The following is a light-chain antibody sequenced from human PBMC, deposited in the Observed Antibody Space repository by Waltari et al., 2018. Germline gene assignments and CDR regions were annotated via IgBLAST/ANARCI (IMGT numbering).Light chain of an antibody. J-gene: IGKJ1*01. V-gene: IGKV4-1*01. CDR3: QQYYSTPRA. CDR1: QSVLYSSNSKNY. CDR2: WAS. Sequence: IVMTQSPDSLAVSLGERATINCQSSQSVLYSSNSKNYLAWYQQKPGQPPKLLIYWASTRESGVPDRFSGSGSGTDFTLTITSLQAEDVAVYYCQQYYSTPRAFGHGTKVEIK.